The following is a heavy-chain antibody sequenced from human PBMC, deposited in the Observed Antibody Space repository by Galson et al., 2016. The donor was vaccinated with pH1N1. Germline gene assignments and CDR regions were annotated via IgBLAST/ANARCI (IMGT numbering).Heavy chain of an antibody. CDR1: GFNFDSFA. CDR3: AREDWSYGDTYYNGMDV. Sequence: SLRLSCAASGFNFDSFAMHWVRRAPGKGLEWVAFISYNGHDESYADSLKGRFTVSRDNSKNRLYLHMNSLRPEDTGLYYCAREDWSYGDTYYNGMDVWGPGTTVTVS. CDR2: ISYNGHDE. D-gene: IGHD1-26*01. V-gene: IGHV3-30*03. J-gene: IGHJ6*02.